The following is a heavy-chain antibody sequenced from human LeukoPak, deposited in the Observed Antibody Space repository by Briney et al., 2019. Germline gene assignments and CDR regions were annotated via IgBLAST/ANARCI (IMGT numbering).Heavy chain of an antibody. Sequence: GGSLRLSCAASGFSLSGYWMSWVRQAPGKGLEWVARLHADGVEQYYVDSVKGRFTMSRDNAENPLYLQMNSLRVEDTAVYYCARGGYSFDYLGQGTLVTVSS. J-gene: IGHJ4*02. V-gene: IGHV3-7*04. D-gene: IGHD5-12*01. CDR2: LHADGVEQ. CDR1: GFSLSGYW. CDR3: ARGGYSFDY.